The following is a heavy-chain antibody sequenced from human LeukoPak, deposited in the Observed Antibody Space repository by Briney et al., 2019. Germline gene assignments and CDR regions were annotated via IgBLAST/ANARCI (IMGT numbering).Heavy chain of an antibody. J-gene: IGHJ4*02. CDR3: ARVYSTNYYGSGDRPFLFDY. V-gene: IGHV1-18*01. CDR2: ISTYDGNT. CDR1: AYTFTRYG. D-gene: IGHD3-10*01. Sequence: ASMTLACKASAYTFTRYGFSWVRHAPGQGLEWMGWISTYDGNTNYAQKLQDRVTMTTDTSTSTAYMELTSLRSDDTAVYYCARVYSTNYYGSGDRPFLFDYWGQGTVVTVSS.